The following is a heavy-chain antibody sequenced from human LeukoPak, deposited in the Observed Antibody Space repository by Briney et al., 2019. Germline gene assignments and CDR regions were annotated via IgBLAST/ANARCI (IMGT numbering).Heavy chain of an antibody. D-gene: IGHD6-19*01. CDR1: GYTFTSYG. Sequence: GASVKVSCKASGYTFTSYGISWVRQAPGQGLEWMGWISAYNGNTNYAQKLQGRVTMTTDTSTSTAYMGLRSLRSDDTAVYYCASYSSGWYFDYWGQGTLVTVSS. CDR2: ISAYNGNT. CDR3: ASYSSGWYFDY. V-gene: IGHV1-18*01. J-gene: IGHJ4*02.